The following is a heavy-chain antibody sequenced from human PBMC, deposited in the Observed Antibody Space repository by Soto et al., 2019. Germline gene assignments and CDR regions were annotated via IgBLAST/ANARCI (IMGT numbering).Heavy chain of an antibody. D-gene: IGHD4-17*01. V-gene: IGHV4-59*01. Sequence: QVQLQESGPGLVKPSETLSLTCTVSGGSISSYYWSWIRQPPGKGLEWIGYIYYSGSTNYNPSLKSLVTISVDTSKNQFSLKLSSVTAADTAVYYCARDRGDGDFGDDAFDIWGQGTMVTVSS. J-gene: IGHJ3*02. CDR3: ARDRGDGDFGDDAFDI. CDR1: GGSISSYY. CDR2: IYYSGST.